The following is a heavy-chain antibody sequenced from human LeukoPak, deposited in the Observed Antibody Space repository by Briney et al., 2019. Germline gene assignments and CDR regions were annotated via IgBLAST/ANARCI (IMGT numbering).Heavy chain of an antibody. CDR3: ARVKYGDFSDY. CDR1: GYTFTSYA. D-gene: IGHD4-17*01. V-gene: IGHV7-4-1*02. CDR2: INTNTGNP. J-gene: IGHJ4*02. Sequence: ASMKVSCKASGYTFTSYAMNWVRQAPGQGLEWMGWINTNTGNPTYAQGFTGRFVFSLDISVSTAYLQISSLKAEDTAVYYCARVKYGDFSDYWGQGTLVTVSS.